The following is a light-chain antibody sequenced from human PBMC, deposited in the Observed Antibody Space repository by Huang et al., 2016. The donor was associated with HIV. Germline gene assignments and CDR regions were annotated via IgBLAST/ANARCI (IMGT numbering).Light chain of an antibody. CDR3: QQYDSLYT. CDR1: KDIRSY. V-gene: IGKV1-33*01. Sequence: IQMTQSPASLSAYVGDRVTISCQANKDIRSYLNWYQQKPGKAPRLLIYGASNLKAGGPSRFSGNGSGTDFTITISGLQSEDIATYYCQQYDSLYTFGQGTRLEIK. J-gene: IGKJ2*01. CDR2: GAS.